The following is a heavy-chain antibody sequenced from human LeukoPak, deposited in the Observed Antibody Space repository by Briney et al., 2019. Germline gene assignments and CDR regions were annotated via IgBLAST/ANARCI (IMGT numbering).Heavy chain of an antibody. J-gene: IGHJ4*02. CDR3: ARDDAYRKLGHY. D-gene: IGHD2-2*01. CDR2: IYTSGST. V-gene: IGHV4-61*02. CDR1: GGSISSGSYY. Sequence: SETLSLTCTVSGGSISSGSYYWSWIRQPAGKGLEWIGRIYTSGSTNYNPSLKSRVTISVDTSKNQFSLKLSSVTAADTAVYHCARDDAYRKLGHYWGQGTLVTVSS.